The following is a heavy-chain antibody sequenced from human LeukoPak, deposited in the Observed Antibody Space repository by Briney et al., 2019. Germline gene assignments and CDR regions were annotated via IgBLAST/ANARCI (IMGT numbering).Heavy chain of an antibody. D-gene: IGHD6-6*01. J-gene: IGHJ4*02. CDR2: IYYSGST. Sequence: PSETLSLTCTVSGGSISTYQWSWIRQPSGKGLEWIGYIYYSGSTNYNPSLKSRVTISVDTSKNQFSLKLSSVTAADTAVYYCAGSIASRLDYWGQGTLVTVSS. CDR3: AGSIASRLDY. CDR1: GGSISTYQ. V-gene: IGHV4-59*12.